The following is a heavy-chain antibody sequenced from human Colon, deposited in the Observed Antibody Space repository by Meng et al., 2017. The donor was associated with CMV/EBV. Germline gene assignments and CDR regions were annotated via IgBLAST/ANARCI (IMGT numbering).Heavy chain of an antibody. D-gene: IGHD4-23*01. CDR2: INSDGSST. CDR1: GFIFSSYW. Sequence: GESLKISCAASGFIFSSYWMSWVRQAPGKGLVWVSRINSDGSSTSYADSVKGRFTISRDNAKNTLYLQMNSLRAEDTAVYYCARSVPSGGGKYPFYYGLDVWGQGTTVTVSS. J-gene: IGHJ6*02. V-gene: IGHV3-74*01. CDR3: ARSVPSGGGKYPFYYGLDV.